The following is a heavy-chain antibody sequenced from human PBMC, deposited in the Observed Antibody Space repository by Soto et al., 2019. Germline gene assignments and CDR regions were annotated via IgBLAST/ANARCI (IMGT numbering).Heavy chain of an antibody. CDR2: IYYSGST. CDR1: GGSISSGDYY. V-gene: IGHV4-30-4*01. J-gene: IGHJ5*02. D-gene: IGHD6-6*01. Sequence: PSETLSLTCTVSGGSISSGDYYWSWIRQPPGMGLEWIGYIYYSGSTYYNPSLKSRVTISVDTSKNQFSLKLSSVTAADTAVYYCARESIAARSWFDPWGQGTLVTVSS. CDR3: ARESIAARSWFDP.